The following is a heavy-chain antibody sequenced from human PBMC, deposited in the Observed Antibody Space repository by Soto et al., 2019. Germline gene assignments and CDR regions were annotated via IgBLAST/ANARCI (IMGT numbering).Heavy chain of an antibody. Sequence: PSETLSLTCTVFGGSVSIGDYLWSWIRQRPGKGLEWIGYIHDSGNTYYNPSLKSRVTISLDTSKNQFSLKVTSMTAADTAVYFCARARGGDSGDYASLFDRWGQGNLVTGLL. CDR1: GGSVSIGDYL. J-gene: IGHJ5*02. CDR3: ARARGGDSGDYASLFDR. V-gene: IGHV4-30-4*01. D-gene: IGHD4-17*01. CDR2: IHDSGNT.